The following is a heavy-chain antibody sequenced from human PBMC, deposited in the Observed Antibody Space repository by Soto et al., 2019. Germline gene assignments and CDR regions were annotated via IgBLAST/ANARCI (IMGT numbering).Heavy chain of an antibody. CDR1: GGTFSSYA. Sequence: QVQLVQSGAEVKKPGSSVKVSCKASGGTFSSYAISWVRQAPGQGLEWMGGIIPIFGTANYAQKFQGRVTITAYESTSRAYMELSSLRSEYTAVYYCARDVRWAAGAGSAYYYYGRDVWGQGTTVTVSS. J-gene: IGHJ6*02. CDR3: ARDVRWAAGAGSAYYYYGRDV. D-gene: IGHD6-19*01. CDR2: IIPIFGTA. V-gene: IGHV1-69*01.